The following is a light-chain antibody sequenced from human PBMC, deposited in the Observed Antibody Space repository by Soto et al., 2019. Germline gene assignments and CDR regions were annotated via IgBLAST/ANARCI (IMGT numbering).Light chain of an antibody. V-gene: IGKV1-5*03. J-gene: IGKJ1*01. CDR3: QHNNIYSKA. CDR2: KAS. CDR1: QTISSW. Sequence: DIPMTQSPSTLSGSVGDRVTITCRASQTISSWLAWYQQKPGKAPKLLIYKASTLKSGVPSRFSGSGSGTKFTLTISSLEPDDFATYYCQHNNIYSKALGQGPKVELK.